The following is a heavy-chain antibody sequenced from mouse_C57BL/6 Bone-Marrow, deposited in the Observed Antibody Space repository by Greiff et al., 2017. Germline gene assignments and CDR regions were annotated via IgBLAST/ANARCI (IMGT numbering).Heavy chain of an antibody. CDR3: ARSPFYGRSYWYFDV. D-gene: IGHD1-1*01. CDR2: IRNKANGYTT. V-gene: IGHV7-3*01. Sequence: EVHLVESGGGLVQPGGSLSLSCAASGFTFTDYYMSWVRQPPGKALEWLGFIRNKANGYTTEYSASVKGRFTISRDNSQSILYLQMNALRAEDSATYYCARSPFYGRSYWYFDVWGTGTTVTVSS. J-gene: IGHJ1*03. CDR1: GFTFTDYY.